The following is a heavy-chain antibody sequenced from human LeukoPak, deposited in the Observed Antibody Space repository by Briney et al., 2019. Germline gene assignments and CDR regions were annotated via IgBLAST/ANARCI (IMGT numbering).Heavy chain of an antibody. V-gene: IGHV4-39*01. CDR3: ASTPTEGDSWFDP. Sequence: PSETLSLTCTVSGGSISSSSYYWGWTRQPPGKGLEWIGSIYYSGSTYYNPSLKSRVTISVDTSKNQFSLKLSSVTAADTAVYYCASTPTEGDSWFDPWGQGTLVTVSS. CDR1: GGSISSSSYY. D-gene: IGHD2-15*01. J-gene: IGHJ5*02. CDR2: IYYSGST.